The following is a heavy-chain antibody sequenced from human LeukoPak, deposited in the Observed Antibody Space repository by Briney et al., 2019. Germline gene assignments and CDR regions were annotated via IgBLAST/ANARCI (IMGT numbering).Heavy chain of an antibody. CDR3: ARGGGYGDFDY. Sequence: SETLSLTCAVSGGSISSGGYSWSWIRQPPGKGLEWIGYIYHSGSTYYNPSLKSRVTTSVDRSKNQFSLKLSSVTAADTAVYYCARGGGYGDFDYWGQGTLVTVSS. D-gene: IGHD4/OR15-4a*01. V-gene: IGHV4-30-2*01. CDR2: IYHSGST. J-gene: IGHJ4*02. CDR1: GGSISSGGYS.